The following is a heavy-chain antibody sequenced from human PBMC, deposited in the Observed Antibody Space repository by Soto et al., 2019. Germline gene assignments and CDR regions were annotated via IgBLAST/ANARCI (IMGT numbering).Heavy chain of an antibody. D-gene: IGHD1-26*01. Sequence: GGSLRLSCAASGFTFSSYGMHWVRQAPGKGLEWVAVISYDGSNKYYADSVKGRFTISRDNSKNTLYLQMNSLRAEDTAVYYCAKDVVGAIPPWVGMDVWGQGTTVTASS. CDR1: GFTFSSYG. V-gene: IGHV3-30*18. J-gene: IGHJ6*02. CDR3: AKDVVGAIPPWVGMDV. CDR2: ISYDGSNK.